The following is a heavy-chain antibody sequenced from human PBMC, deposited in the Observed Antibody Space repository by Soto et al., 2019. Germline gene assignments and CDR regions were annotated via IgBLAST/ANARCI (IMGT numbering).Heavy chain of an antibody. V-gene: IGHV3-15*01. Sequence: EVQLVESGGGLVKPGGSLRLSCAASGFTFSNACMSWVRQAPGKGLEWVGRIKSKTDGGTTDYAAPVKGRFTISREDSKNTLYLQMNSLKTEETAVYYCTTDGPDYYDSSGYLDYWGQGTLVTVSS. CDR3: TTDGPDYYDSSGYLDY. CDR1: GFTFSNAC. J-gene: IGHJ4*02. D-gene: IGHD3-22*01. CDR2: IKSKTDGGTT.